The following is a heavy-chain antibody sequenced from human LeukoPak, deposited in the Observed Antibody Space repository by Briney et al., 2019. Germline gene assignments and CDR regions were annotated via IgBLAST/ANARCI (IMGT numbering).Heavy chain of an antibody. V-gene: IGHV3-48*01. J-gene: IGHJ5*02. D-gene: IGHD2-15*01. CDR2: ISSSSSTI. CDR3: ARDAVVVVAAPHNWFDP. CDR1: GFTFSSYS. Sequence: GGSLRLSCAASGFTFSSYSMNWVRQAPGQGLEWVSYISSSSSTIYYADSVKGRFTISRDNAKNSLYLQMNSLRAEDTAVYYCARDAVVVVAAPHNWFDPWGQGTLVTVSS.